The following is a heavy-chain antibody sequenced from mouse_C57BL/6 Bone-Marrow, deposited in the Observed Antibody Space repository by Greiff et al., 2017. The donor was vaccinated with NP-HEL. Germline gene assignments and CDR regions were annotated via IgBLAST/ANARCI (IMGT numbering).Heavy chain of an antibody. V-gene: IGHV14-4*01. Sequence: VQLKESGAELVRPGASVKLSCTASGFNIKDDYMHWVKQRPEQGLEWIGWIDPENGDTEYASKFQGKATIAADTSSNTAYLQLSSLTSEDTAVYYCTTALLRRGGFAYWGQGTLVTVSA. CDR1: GFNIKDDY. CDR2: IDPENGDT. CDR3: TTALLRRGGFAY. J-gene: IGHJ3*01. D-gene: IGHD1-1*01.